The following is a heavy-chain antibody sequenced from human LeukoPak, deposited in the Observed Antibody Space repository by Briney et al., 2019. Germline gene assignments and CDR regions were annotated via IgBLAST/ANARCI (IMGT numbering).Heavy chain of an antibody. CDR3: ARGDYYGSESYWGAN. CDR2: VNPSGGST. J-gene: IGHJ4*02. D-gene: IGHD3-10*01. CDR1: GYTFTSYY. V-gene: IGHV1-46*01. Sequence: ASVKLSCKASGYTFTSYYIHWVRQAPGQGLEWMGIVNPSGGSTGYAQKFQGRVTMTRDTSTSTLYMELSSLRSEDTAVYYCARGDYYGSESYWGANWGQETLVTVSS.